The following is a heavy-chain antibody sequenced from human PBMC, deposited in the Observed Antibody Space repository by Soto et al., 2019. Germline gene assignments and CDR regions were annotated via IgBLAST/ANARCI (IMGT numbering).Heavy chain of an antibody. CDR1: SGSISSSNW. Sequence: PSETLSLTCAVSSGSISSSNWWSWVRQPAGKGLEWIGEIYHSGSTNYNPSLKSRVTISVDTSKNQFSLKLSSVTAADTAVYYCARVPLKPKLTKGYFDYWGQGTLVTVSS. CDR3: ARVPLKPKLTKGYFDY. J-gene: IGHJ4*02. D-gene: IGHD2-2*01. V-gene: IGHV4-4*02. CDR2: IYHSGST.